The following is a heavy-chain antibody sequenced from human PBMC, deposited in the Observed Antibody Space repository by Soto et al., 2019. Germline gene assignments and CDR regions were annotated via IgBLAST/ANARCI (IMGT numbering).Heavy chain of an antibody. D-gene: IGHD4-17*01. CDR2: IYYSGST. J-gene: IGHJ4*02. V-gene: IGHV4-31*03. Sequence: QVQLQESGPGLVKPSQTLSLTCTVSGGSISSGGYYWSWIRQHPGKGLEWIGYIYYSGSTYYNPSHKSRVTISVDTSKNQFSLKVGSVTAADTAVYYCARSGGRSGDYGFDYWGQGTLVTVSS. CDR1: GGSISSGGYY. CDR3: ARSGGRSGDYGFDY.